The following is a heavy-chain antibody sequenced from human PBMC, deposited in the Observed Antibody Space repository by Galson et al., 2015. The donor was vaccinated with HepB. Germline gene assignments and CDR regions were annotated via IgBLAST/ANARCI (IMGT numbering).Heavy chain of an antibody. J-gene: IGHJ4*02. CDR1: GYTFTSYG. CDR2: ISAYNGNT. Sequence: SVKVSCKASGYTFTSYGISWVRQAPGQGLEWMGWISAYNGNTNYAQKHQGRVTMTTDTSTSTAYMELRSLRSDDTAVYYCARGQIAVAGTPDFDYWGQGTLVTVSS. CDR3: ARGQIAVAGTPDFDY. V-gene: IGHV1-18*01. D-gene: IGHD6-19*01.